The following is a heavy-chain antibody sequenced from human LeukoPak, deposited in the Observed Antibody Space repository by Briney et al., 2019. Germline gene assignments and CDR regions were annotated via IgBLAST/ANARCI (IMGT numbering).Heavy chain of an antibody. V-gene: IGHV3-23*01. Sequence: PGGSLRLSCAASGFTFSNYAMSWVRQAPGKGPEWVSAISGGGGSTYYAGSVQGRFTISRDNSKNTLNLQINSLRAEDTAVYYCAKGVYYYDSSGYYYTYYFDYWGQGILVTVSS. CDR1: GFTFSNYA. CDR2: ISGGGGST. J-gene: IGHJ4*02. CDR3: AKGVYYYDSSGYYYTYYFDY. D-gene: IGHD3-22*01.